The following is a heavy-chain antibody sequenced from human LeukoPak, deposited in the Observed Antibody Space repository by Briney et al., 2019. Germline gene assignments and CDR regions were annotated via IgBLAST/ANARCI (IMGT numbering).Heavy chain of an antibody. V-gene: IGHV3-48*01. J-gene: IGHJ6*03. CDR2: ISSSSYTI. D-gene: IGHD4-17*01. CDR1: GFTFSGYT. Sequence: GGSLRLSCGASGFTFSGYTMNWVRQAPGKGLEWVSYISSSSYTIYYADSVKGRFTITRDNAKNSLYLQMNSLRAEDTAVYYCAGGISTVTHYYYMDVWGKGTTVTVSS. CDR3: AGGISTVTHYYYMDV.